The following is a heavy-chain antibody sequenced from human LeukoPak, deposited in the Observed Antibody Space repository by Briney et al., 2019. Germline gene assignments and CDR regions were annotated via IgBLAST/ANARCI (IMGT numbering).Heavy chain of an antibody. J-gene: IGHJ4*02. Sequence: GGSLRLSCTVSGFTLSRNDMSWLRQAPGKGLEWVSDISGSGGSIFYADSVKGRFTISRDNSKNTLYLQMNTLRAEDTALYYCAGAWTWGQGTLVTVSS. CDR2: ISGSGGSI. V-gene: IGHV3-23*01. CDR1: GFTLSRND. CDR3: AGAWT. D-gene: IGHD1-1*01.